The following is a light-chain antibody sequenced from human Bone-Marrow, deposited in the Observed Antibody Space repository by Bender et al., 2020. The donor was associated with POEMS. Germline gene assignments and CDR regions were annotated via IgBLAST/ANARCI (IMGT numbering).Light chain of an antibody. CDR3: TSYTTTYIWV. CDR2: DVT. Sequence: QSALTQPASVSGSPGQSITISCTGTRSDVGGRDYVSWYQQFPGKVPKLLIYDVTHRPSGISDRFSGSKSGNTASLTISGLQAEDEADYVCTSYTTTYIWVFGGGTKLTVL. CDR1: RSDVGGRDY. J-gene: IGLJ3*02. V-gene: IGLV2-14*03.